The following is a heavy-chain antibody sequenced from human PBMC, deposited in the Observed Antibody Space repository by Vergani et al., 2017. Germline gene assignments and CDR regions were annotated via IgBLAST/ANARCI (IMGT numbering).Heavy chain of an antibody. CDR1: GGSFSGYY. CDR2: INHSGST. D-gene: IGHD2-15*01. J-gene: IGHJ5*02. CDR3: ARGQRYCSGGSCPAAWFDP. Sequence: QVQLQQWGAGLLKPSETLSLTCAVYGGSFSGYYWSWIRQPPGKGLEWIGEINHSGSTNYNPSLKSRVTISVDTSKNQFSLKLSSVTAADTAVYYCARGQRYCSGGSCPAAWFDPWGQGTLVTVSS. V-gene: IGHV4-34*01.